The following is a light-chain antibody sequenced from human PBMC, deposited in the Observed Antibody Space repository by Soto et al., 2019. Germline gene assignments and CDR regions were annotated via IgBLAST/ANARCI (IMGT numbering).Light chain of an antibody. Sequence: DIQMTQSPSTLFASVGDRVTITCRASQSINSWLAWYQQKPGKAPKLLIYDASSLESGVPSRFSGSGSGTEFTLTISSLQPDDFATYYCQQYNSYSFGQGTKWISN. J-gene: IGKJ1*01. CDR1: QSINSW. V-gene: IGKV1-5*01. CDR3: QQYNSYS. CDR2: DAS.